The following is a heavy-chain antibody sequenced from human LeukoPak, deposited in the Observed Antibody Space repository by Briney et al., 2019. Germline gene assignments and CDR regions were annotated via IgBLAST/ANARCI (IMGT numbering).Heavy chain of an antibody. Sequence: NPSETLSLTCTVTGGSISSYYWSWTRQPAGKGLEWIGRIYTSGSTNYNPSLKSRVTISVDTSKNQFSLKLSSVTAADTAVYYCARVNDNSPKRNHLDYWGQGTLVTVSS. D-gene: IGHD4-23*01. V-gene: IGHV4-4*07. CDR3: ARVNDNSPKRNHLDY. CDR1: GGSISSYY. J-gene: IGHJ4*02. CDR2: IYTSGST.